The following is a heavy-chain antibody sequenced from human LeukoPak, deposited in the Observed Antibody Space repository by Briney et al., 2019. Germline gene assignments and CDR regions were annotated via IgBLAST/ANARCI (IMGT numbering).Heavy chain of an antibody. CDR1: GGSFSGHY. D-gene: IGHD5-12*01. J-gene: IGHJ4*02. V-gene: IGHV4-34*01. Sequence: SETLSLTCAVYGGSFSGHYWSWIRQPPGKGLEWIGEINHSGSTNYNPSLKSRVTISVDTSKNQFSLKLSSVTAADTAVYYCARSGYSGYLPHYWGQGTLVTVSS. CDR2: INHSGST. CDR3: ARSGYSGYLPHY.